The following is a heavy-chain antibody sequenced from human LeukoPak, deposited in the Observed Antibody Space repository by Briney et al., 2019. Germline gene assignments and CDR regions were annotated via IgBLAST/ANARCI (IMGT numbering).Heavy chain of an antibody. CDR1: GYTFTGYY. CDR2: INPNSGGT. Sequence: ASVKVSCKASGYTFTGYYMHWVRQAPGQGLEWMGWINPNSGGTNYAQKLQGRVTMTTDTSTSTAYMELRSLRSDDTAVYYCARVTAAAGTGGGWYYYYGMDVWGQGTTVTVSS. V-gene: IGHV1-2*02. CDR3: ARVTAAAGTGGGWYYYYGMDV. J-gene: IGHJ6*02. D-gene: IGHD6-13*01.